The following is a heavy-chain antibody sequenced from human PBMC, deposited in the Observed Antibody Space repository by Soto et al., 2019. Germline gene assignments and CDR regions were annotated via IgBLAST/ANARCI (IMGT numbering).Heavy chain of an antibody. V-gene: IGHV3-48*01. J-gene: IGHJ4*02. D-gene: IGHD6-13*01. Sequence: EVQLVDSGGGLVQPGGSLRLSCAASGFTFSSYSMNWVRQAPGKGLEWVSYISSGSSSSPTIYYADSVKGRFTISRDNAKNSLFLQMNSLRAEDTAVYYCARDKGAAAGRAFDYWGQGTLVTVSS. CDR3: ARDKGAAAGRAFDY. CDR2: ISSGSSSSPTI. CDR1: GFTFSSYS.